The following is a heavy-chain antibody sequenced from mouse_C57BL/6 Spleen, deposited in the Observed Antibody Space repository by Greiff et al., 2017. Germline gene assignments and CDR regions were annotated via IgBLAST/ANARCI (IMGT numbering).Heavy chain of an antibody. D-gene: IGHD1-1*01. CDR2: IWSDGST. CDR3: ARHRDYGSSYWYFDV. Sequence: VMLVESGPGLVAPSQSLSITCTVSGFSFTSYGVHWVRQPPGKGLEWLVVIWSDGSTTYNSALKSRLSISKDNSKSQVFLKMNSLQTDDTAMYYCARHRDYGSSYWYFDVWGTGTTVTVSS. CDR1: GFSFTSYG. J-gene: IGHJ1*03. V-gene: IGHV2-6-1*01.